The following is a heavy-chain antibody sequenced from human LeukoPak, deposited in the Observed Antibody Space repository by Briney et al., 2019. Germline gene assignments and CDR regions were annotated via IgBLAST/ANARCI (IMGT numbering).Heavy chain of an antibody. Sequence: GASVKVSCKASGGTFSSYAISWVRQAPGQGLEWMGGIIPIFGTANYAQKFQGRVTITADESTSTAYMELSSLRSEDTAVYYCARTSRVWSGSIYYYGMDVWGQGTTVTVSS. J-gene: IGHJ6*02. CDR1: GGTFSSYA. V-gene: IGHV1-69*13. CDR2: IIPIFGTA. D-gene: IGHD3-3*01. CDR3: ARTSRVWSGSIYYYGMDV.